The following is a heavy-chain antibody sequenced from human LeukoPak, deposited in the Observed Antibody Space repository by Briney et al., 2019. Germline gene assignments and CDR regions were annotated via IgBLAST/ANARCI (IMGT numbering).Heavy chain of an antibody. CDR1: VGTFSSYA. Sequence: SVNLFCKVSVGTFSSYAISGVRQPPGQGLEGMGRIIPILGIANYAQKFQGRVTISAAASTITAYMELSSRRSEDTAVYYCAREGVLRWSYYFDYWGQGTLVTVSS. CDR3: AREGVLRWSYYFDY. CDR2: IIPILGIA. D-gene: IGHD4-17*01. J-gene: IGHJ4*02. V-gene: IGHV1-69*04.